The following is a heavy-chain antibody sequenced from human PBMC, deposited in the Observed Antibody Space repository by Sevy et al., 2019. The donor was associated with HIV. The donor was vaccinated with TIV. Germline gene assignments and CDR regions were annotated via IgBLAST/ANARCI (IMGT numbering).Heavy chain of an antibody. Sequence: PWETLSLTCTVSGGSISSLNYYWTWIRQHPGKGLEWIGYISYSGRTNYNPSLKSRLTISLDTSKNQFSLRLSSVTAADTALFYCARANAYLTSDAFDLWGQGTMVTVSS. CDR1: GGSISSLNYY. CDR2: ISYSGRT. V-gene: IGHV4-31*03. J-gene: IGHJ3*01. CDR3: ARANAYLTSDAFDL. D-gene: IGHD1-26*01.